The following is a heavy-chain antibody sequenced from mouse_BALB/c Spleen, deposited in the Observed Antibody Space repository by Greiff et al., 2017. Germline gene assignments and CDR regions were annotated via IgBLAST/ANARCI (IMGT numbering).Heavy chain of an antibody. D-gene: IGHD4-1*01. CDR1: GYTFTSYW. J-gene: IGHJ3*01. CDR2: IYPGNSDT. Sequence: EVQVVESGTVLARPGASVKMSCKASGYTFTSYWMHWVKQRPGQGLEWIGAIYPGNSDTSYNQKFKGKAKLTAVTSTSTAYMELSSLTNEDSAVYYCTPKLGRGLAYWGQGTLVTVSA. CDR3: TPKLGRGLAY. V-gene: IGHV1-5*01.